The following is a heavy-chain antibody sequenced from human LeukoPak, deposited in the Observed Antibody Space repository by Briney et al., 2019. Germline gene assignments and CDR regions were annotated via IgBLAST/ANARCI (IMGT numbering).Heavy chain of an antibody. CDR2: ISSNGGST. V-gene: IGHV3-64*01. CDR3: ARPDPYCSSTSCYAFDS. J-gene: IGHJ3*02. D-gene: IGHD2-2*01. CDR1: GFTFSSYA. Sequence: PGGSLRLSCAASGFTFSSYAMHWVRQAPGKGLEYVSAISSNGGSTYYANSVKGRFTISRDNAKNSLYLQMNSLRAEDTAVYYCARPDPYCSSTSCYAFDSWGQGTMVTVSS.